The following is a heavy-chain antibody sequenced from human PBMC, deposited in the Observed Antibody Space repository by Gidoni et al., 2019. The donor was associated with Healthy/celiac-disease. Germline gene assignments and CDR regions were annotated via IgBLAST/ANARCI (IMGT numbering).Heavy chain of an antibody. V-gene: IGHV3-23*01. CDR3: AKDSYSSSWYVDYYYYYGMDV. D-gene: IGHD6-13*01. CDR1: GFTFRSYA. CDR2: ISGSGGST. Sequence: EVQLLESGGGLVQPGGSLRLSCAASGFTFRSYALSSVRQAPGKGLEWVSAISGSGGSTYSADSVKGRFTISRDNSKNTLYLQMNSLRAEDTAVYYCAKDSYSSSWYVDYYYYYGMDVWGQGTTVTVSS. J-gene: IGHJ6*02.